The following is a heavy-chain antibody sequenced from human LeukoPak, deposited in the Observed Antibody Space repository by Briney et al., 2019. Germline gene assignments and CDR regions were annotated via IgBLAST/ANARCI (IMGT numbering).Heavy chain of an antibody. J-gene: IGHJ4*02. CDR2: IRYDGSNK. V-gene: IGHV3-33*08. CDR3: AIRRVIAY. CDR1: GFTFSSYG. Sequence: PGRSLRLSCAASGFTFSSYGMHWVRQAPGKGLGWVAFIRYDGSNKYYADSVKGRFTISRDNSKNTLYLQMNSLRAEDTAVYYCAIRRVIAYWGQGTLVTVSS. D-gene: IGHD2-21*01.